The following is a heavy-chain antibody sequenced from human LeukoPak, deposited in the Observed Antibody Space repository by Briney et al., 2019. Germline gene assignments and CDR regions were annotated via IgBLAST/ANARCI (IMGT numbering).Heavy chain of an antibody. D-gene: IGHD2-15*01. Sequence: GGSLRLSCAASGFTFSSYSMNWVRQAPGKGLEWVSSISSSSYIYYADSVKGRFTISRDNAKNSLYLQMNSLRAEDTAVYYCARDKDIVVVVAATGFDPWGQGTLVTVSS. J-gene: IGHJ5*02. V-gene: IGHV3-21*01. CDR3: ARDKDIVVVVAATGFDP. CDR1: GFTFSSYS. CDR2: ISSSSYI.